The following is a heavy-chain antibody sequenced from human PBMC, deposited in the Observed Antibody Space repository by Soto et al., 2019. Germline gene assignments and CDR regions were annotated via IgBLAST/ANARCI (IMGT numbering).Heavy chain of an antibody. D-gene: IGHD3-10*01. J-gene: IGHJ4*02. CDR3: ARDRDDYGSGNYYNRIDF. V-gene: IGHV1-69*01. CDR2: IIPIFGTP. Sequence: QVQLVQSGAEVKKPGSSVKVSCKASGGIFSTYAISWLRQAPGQGLEWMGGIIPIFGTPNYAQRFQGRVTITADESTSTANRELGRLRSEDTAVYYCARDRDDYGSGNYYNRIDFWGQGTLVPSPQ. CDR1: GGIFSTYA.